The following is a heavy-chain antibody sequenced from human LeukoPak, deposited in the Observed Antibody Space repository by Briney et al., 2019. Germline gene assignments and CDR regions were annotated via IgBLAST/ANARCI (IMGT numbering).Heavy chain of an antibody. CDR1: GFTFSSYS. D-gene: IGHD3-22*01. J-gene: IGHJ3*02. Sequence: GGSLRLSCAASGFTFSSYSMNWVRQAPGKGLEWVSSISSSSSYIYYADSVKGRFTISRDNAKNSLYLQMNSLRAEDTAVYYCARVRDTMIVVVPTAVAFDIWGQGTMVTVSS. CDR2: ISSSSSYI. CDR3: ARVRDTMIVVVPTAVAFDI. V-gene: IGHV3-21*01.